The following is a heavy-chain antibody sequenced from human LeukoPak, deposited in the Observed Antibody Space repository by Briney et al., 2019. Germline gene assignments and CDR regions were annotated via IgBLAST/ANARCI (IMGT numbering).Heavy chain of an antibody. CDR2: IYPGDSDT. CDR1: GYSFTSYW. V-gene: IGHV5-51*01. CDR3: ARRYYDFWSRDWFDP. Sequence: GASLQISCKGSGYSFTSYWIGGGRQLPGKGLEWMGIIYPGDSDTRYSPSFQGQVTISADKSISTAYLQWSSLKASDTAMYYCARRYYDFWSRDWFDPWGQGTLVTVSS. J-gene: IGHJ5*02. D-gene: IGHD3-3*01.